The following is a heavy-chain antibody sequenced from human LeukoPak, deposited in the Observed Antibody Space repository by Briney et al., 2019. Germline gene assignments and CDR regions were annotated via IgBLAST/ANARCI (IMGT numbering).Heavy chain of an antibody. J-gene: IGHJ4*02. V-gene: IGHV3-9*01. CDR1: GFTFDDYA. CDR2: ISWNSGSI. CDR3: ARDDYGDSPDY. D-gene: IGHD4-17*01. Sequence: GGSLRLSCAASGFTFDDYAMHWVRQAPGKGLEWVSGISWNSGSIGYADSVKGRFTISRDNAKNSLYLQMNSLRAEDTAVYYCARDDYGDSPDYWGQGTLVTVSS.